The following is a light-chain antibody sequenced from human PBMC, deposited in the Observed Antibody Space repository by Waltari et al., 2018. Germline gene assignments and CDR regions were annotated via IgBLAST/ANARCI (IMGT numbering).Light chain of an antibody. J-gene: IGLJ1*01. V-gene: IGLV1-44*01. CDR2: SNS. Sequence: QSVLTQPPSASGTPGQRVTISCSGSISNIGGNAVNWYQHLPGTAPKLLIYSNSQWPSGVPDRFSGSTSGTSASLAISELQSGDEADYYCATWDDSLNGFYVFGTGTKVTVL. CDR3: ATWDDSLNGFYV. CDR1: ISNIGGNA.